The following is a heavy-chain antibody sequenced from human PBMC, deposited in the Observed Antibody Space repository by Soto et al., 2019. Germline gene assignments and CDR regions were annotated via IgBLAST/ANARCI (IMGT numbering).Heavy chain of an antibody. J-gene: IGHJ3*02. CDR3: ARGLYCSSTSCPRAFDI. D-gene: IGHD2-2*01. CDR1: GFTFSSYA. Sequence: GGSLRLSCAASGFTFSSYAMHWVRQAPGKGLEWVAVISYDGSNKYYADSVKGRFTISRDNSKNTLYLQMNSLRAEDTAVYYCARGLYCSSTSCPRAFDIWGQRTLVTVSS. CDR2: ISYDGSNK. V-gene: IGHV3-30-3*01.